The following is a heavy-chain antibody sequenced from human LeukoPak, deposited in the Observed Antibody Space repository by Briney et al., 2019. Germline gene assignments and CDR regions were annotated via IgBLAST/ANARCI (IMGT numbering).Heavy chain of an antibody. D-gene: IGHD6-13*01. CDR3: ARGPGTWYYY. Sequence: SETLCLTCAVYGXSFSGYYWSWVRQPPGKGLEWIGEINHSGSTNYNPSLKSRVTISIDTSKNQFSLKLSSVTAADMALYYCARGPGTWYYYWGQGTLITVSS. J-gene: IGHJ4*02. CDR2: INHSGST. CDR1: GXSFSGYY. V-gene: IGHV4-34*01.